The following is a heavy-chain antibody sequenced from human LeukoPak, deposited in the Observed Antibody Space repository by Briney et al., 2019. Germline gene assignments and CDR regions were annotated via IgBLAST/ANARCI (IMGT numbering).Heavy chain of an antibody. CDR1: GFTFSSYS. V-gene: IGHV3-48*04. J-gene: IGHJ4*02. D-gene: IGHD1-26*01. CDR2: ISSSSSTI. CDR3: AKSREGLPRGVEY. Sequence: GGSLRLSCAASGFTFSSYSMNWVRQAPGKGLEWVSYISSSSSTIYYADSVKGRFTISRDNAKNSLYLQMNSLRAEDAAVYYCAKSREGLPRGVEYWGQGALVTVSS.